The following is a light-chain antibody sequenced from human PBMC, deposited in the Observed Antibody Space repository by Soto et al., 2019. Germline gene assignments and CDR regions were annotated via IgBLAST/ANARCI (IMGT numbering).Light chain of an antibody. J-gene: IGKJ1*01. CDR3: QQYNSYSWT. CDR2: KAS. V-gene: IGKV1-5*03. Sequence: QSPSTLCASVGDRVTITCRASQSISSWLAWYQQKPGKAPKLLIYKASSLESGVPSRFSGSGSGTEFTLTISSLQPDDFATYYCQQYNSYSWTFGQGTKVDI. CDR1: QSISSW.